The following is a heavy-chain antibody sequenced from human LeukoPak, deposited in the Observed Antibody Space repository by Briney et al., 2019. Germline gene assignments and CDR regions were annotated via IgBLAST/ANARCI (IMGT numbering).Heavy chain of an antibody. CDR1: GFTFSSYG. Sequence: GGSLRLSCAASGFTFSSYGMHWVRQAPGKGLEWVAVISYDGSNKYYADSVKGRFTISRDNSKNTLYLQMNSLRAEDTAVYYCAKLAYCGGDCYTETNAFDIWGQGTMVTVSS. V-gene: IGHV3-30*18. J-gene: IGHJ3*02. CDR2: ISYDGSNK. CDR3: AKLAYCGGDCYTETNAFDI. D-gene: IGHD2-21*02.